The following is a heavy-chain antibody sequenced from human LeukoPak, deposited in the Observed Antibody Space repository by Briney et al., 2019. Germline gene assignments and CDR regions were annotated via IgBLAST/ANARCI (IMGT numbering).Heavy chain of an antibody. CDR1: GFTFSSYA. Sequence: GGSLRLSCAASGFTFSSYAMSWVRQAPGKGLEWVSAISGGGGSTYYADSVKGRFTISRDNSKNTLYLQMNSLRAEDTAVYYCAKDRDWGRYLDYWGQGTLVTVSS. V-gene: IGHV3-23*01. D-gene: IGHD7-27*01. CDR3: AKDRDWGRYLDY. J-gene: IGHJ4*02. CDR2: ISGGGGST.